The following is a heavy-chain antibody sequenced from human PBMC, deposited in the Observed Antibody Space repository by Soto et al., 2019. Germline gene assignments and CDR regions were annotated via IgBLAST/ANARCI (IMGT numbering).Heavy chain of an antibody. CDR2: ISYDGNNK. D-gene: IGHD1-26*01. CDR3: AKDIEEVVYYYGMDV. J-gene: IGHJ6*02. V-gene: IGHV3-30*18. Sequence: SLRLYCAASGFTFSSYGMHWVRQAPGKGLEWVALISYDGNNKFYADSVKGRFTISRDNSKNTLFLQMNSLRAEDTALYYCAKDIEEVVYYYGMDVWGQGTTVTSP. CDR1: GFTFSSYG.